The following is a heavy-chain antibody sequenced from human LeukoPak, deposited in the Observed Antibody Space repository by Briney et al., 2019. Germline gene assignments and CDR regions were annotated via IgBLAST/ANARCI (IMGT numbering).Heavy chain of an antibody. CDR3: ARETGTSPAGNYNWFDP. V-gene: IGHV1-46*01. CDR2: INPSGGST. CDR1: GYTLTIYY. Sequence: ASVNGSSTASGYTLTIYYMHWVRQAPGQGLEWMGIINPSGGSTSYAQKFQGRVIMPRDTSTSTVYMELSSLRSEDPAVYYCARETGTSPAGNYNWFDPWGQGTLVTVSS. D-gene: IGHD1-1*01. J-gene: IGHJ5*02.